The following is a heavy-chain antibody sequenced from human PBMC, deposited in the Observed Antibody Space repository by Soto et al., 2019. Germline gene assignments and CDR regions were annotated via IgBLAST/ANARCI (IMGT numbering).Heavy chain of an antibody. CDR2: ISNDGSNP. CDR1: GFTFSKYA. Sequence: QVQLVESGGGVVQPERSLRLSCAASGFTFSKYAMHWVRQARGTGLEWVAVISNDGSNPYYADSVKGRFTISRDNSKNTLYLHMNSLREEDTAVYYCARTGYDRSGYCVESDFDYCGQGTQVTVSS. V-gene: IGHV3-30-3*01. CDR3: ARTGYDRSGYCVESDFDY. D-gene: IGHD3-22*01. J-gene: IGHJ4*02.